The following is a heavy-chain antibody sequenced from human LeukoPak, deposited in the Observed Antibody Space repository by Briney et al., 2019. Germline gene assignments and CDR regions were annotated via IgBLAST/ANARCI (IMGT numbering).Heavy chain of an antibody. V-gene: IGHV3-11*06. CDR3: ARDGHGTLDY. D-gene: IGHD6-13*01. J-gene: IGHJ4*02. CDR1: GFTLSDSE. CDR2: ISSSSSYT. Sequence: GGSLRLSCAASGFTLSDSEMNWVRQAPGKGLEWVSYISSSSSYTNYADSVKGRFANSRDNAKNSLYLQMNSLRAEDTAVYYCARDGHGTLDYWGQGTLVTVSS.